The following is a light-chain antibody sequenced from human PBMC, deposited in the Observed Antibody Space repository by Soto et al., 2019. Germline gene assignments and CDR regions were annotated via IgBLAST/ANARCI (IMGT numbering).Light chain of an antibody. V-gene: IGLV2-14*01. CDR3: SSYTSSSTLEGV. CDR2: DVS. J-gene: IGLJ1*01. Sequence: QPVLTQPASGSGSPGQSIPISCTGTSSDVGGYNYVSWYQQHPGKAPKLMIYDVSNRPSGVSNRFSGSKSGNTASLTISGLQAEDEADYYCSSYTSSSTLEGVFGTGTKVTVL. CDR1: SSDVGGYNY.